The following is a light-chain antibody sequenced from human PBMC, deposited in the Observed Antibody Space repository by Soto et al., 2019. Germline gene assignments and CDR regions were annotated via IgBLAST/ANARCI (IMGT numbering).Light chain of an antibody. CDR2: DVN. J-gene: IGLJ1*01. Sequence: QSALTQPASVSGSPGQSITISCTGTSSDVGGYDYVSWYQQHPGKAPKVMIYDVNNPPSGVSNRFSGSKSGNTASLTISGLQAEDAADYYCSSSTSSVTQNYVFGSGTKLTVL. V-gene: IGLV2-14*03. CDR1: SSDVGGYDY. CDR3: SSSTSSVTQNYV.